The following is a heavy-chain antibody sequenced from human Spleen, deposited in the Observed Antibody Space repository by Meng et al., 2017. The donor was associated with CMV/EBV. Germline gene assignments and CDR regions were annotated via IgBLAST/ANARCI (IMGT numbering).Heavy chain of an antibody. CDR2: IFYTGST. D-gene: IGHD1-1*01. Sequence: CTVSGDYINSGAYYWAWIRQNPGEGLEWIGYIFYTGSTYYNPSLKSRVSISLDTSRNQFFLRVRSVTAADTAVYYCTRGPGGDWFDPWGQGTLVTVSS. CDR3: TRGPGGDWFDP. CDR1: GDYINSGAYY. J-gene: IGHJ5*02. V-gene: IGHV4-31*03.